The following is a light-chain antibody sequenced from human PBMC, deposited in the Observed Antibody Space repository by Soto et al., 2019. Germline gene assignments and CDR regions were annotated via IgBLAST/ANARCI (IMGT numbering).Light chain of an antibody. CDR2: EVS. CDR1: SSDVGGYNY. CDR3: SSYAGSNNLV. Sequence: QSALTQPPSASGSPGQSVTLSCTGTSSDVGGYNYVSWYQQHPGKAPKLMIYEVSKRPSGVPDRFSGSNSGNTASLTVSGLQAEDEAYYYCSSYAGSNNLVFGGGTKLPVL. J-gene: IGLJ2*01. V-gene: IGLV2-8*01.